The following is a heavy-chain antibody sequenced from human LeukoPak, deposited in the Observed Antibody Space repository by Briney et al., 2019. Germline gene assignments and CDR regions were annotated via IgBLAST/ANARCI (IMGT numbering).Heavy chain of an antibody. Sequence: PGGSLRLSCGASGFTFSDYAIHWVRQAPGKGLEWVAVISYDGDYEYYVDSVKGRFTISRDNSKNTLYLQMNNLRVEDTAVFHCARGGQYDRTGYSWGAFDIWGQGTMVTVSS. CDR1: GFTFSDYA. CDR3: ARGGQYDRTGYSWGAFDI. J-gene: IGHJ3*02. V-gene: IGHV3-30-3*01. D-gene: IGHD3-22*01. CDR2: ISYDGDYE.